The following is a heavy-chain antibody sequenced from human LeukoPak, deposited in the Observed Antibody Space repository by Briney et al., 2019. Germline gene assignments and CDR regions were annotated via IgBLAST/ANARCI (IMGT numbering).Heavy chain of an antibody. CDR1: GYTFTSYG. D-gene: IGHD3-9*01. J-gene: IGHJ4*02. V-gene: IGHV1-18*01. Sequence: GASVKVSCKASGYTFTSYGISWVRQAPGQGLEWMGWISAYNGSTNYAQKLQGRVTMTTDTSTSTAYMELRSLRSDDTAVYYCARGSGLRYFDWLFDYWGQGTLVTVSS. CDR3: ARGSGLRYFDWLFDY. CDR2: ISAYNGST.